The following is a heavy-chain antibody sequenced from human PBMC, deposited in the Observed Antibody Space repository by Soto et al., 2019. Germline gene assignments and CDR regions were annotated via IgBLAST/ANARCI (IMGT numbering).Heavy chain of an antibody. Sequence: GGSLRLSCAASGFTFSSYAMSWVRQAPGKGLEWVSAISGSGGSTYYADSVKGRFTISRDNSKNTLYLQMNSLRAEDTAVYYCARKGHDFWSGYYTATDYYYMDVWGKGTTVTVSS. CDR3: ARKGHDFWSGYYTATDYYYMDV. D-gene: IGHD3-3*01. CDR2: ISGSGGST. J-gene: IGHJ6*03. CDR1: GFTFSSYA. V-gene: IGHV3-23*01.